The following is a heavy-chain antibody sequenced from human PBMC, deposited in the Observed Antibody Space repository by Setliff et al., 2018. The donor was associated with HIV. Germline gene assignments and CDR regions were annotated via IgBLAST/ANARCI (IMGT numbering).Heavy chain of an antibody. CDR1: GFLMTAYG. CDR3: ARGGDPPYYFLGMDV. V-gene: IGHV1-18*01. D-gene: IGHD2-21*02. Sequence: ASVKVSCKISGFLMTAYGINWVRQAPGQGPEWMGWFTSYNNKADFAPKFQGRVTLTTDTFTSTAYMELRSLRSDDTAVYYCARGGDPPYYFLGMDVWVQGTSVTVSS. J-gene: IGHJ6*02. CDR2: FTSYNNKA.